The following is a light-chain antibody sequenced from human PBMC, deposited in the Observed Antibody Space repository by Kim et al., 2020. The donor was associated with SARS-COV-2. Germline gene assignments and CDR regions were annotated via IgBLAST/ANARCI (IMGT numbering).Light chain of an antibody. J-gene: IGKJ3*01. Sequence: ASVGDRVTITCRTAQSISSHLNWYQQKPGRAPKLLISAASTLQGGVPSRFSGSGSETDFTLTISSLQPEDFATYFCQQSYITPFTFGPGTKVDIK. CDR2: AAS. CDR1: QSISSH. CDR3: QQSYITPFT. V-gene: IGKV1-39*01.